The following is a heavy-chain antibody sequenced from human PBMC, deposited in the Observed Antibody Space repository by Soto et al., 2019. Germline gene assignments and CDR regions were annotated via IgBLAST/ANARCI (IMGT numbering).Heavy chain of an antibody. V-gene: IGHV1-69*13. CDR1: GGTFSSYA. CDR2: IIPIFGTA. J-gene: IGHJ6*02. CDR3: ASTISTAYGMDV. Sequence: SVKVSCKASGGTFSSYAISWVRQAPGQGLEWMGGIIPIFGTANYAQKFQGRVTITADESTSTAYMELSSLRSEDTAVYYCASTISTAYGMDVWGQGTTVTVSS. D-gene: IGHD3-9*01.